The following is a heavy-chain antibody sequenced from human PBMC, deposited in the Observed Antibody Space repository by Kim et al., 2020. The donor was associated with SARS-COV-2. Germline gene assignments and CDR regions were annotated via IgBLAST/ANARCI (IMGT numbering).Heavy chain of an antibody. CDR2: IYHSGST. J-gene: IGHJ3*02. D-gene: IGHD3-22*01. V-gene: IGHV4-4*02. CDR1: GGSISSSNW. CDR3: ARASSITMIVVVITGAFDI. Sequence: SETLSLTCAVSGGSISSSNWWSWVRQPPGKVLEWIGEIYHSGSTNYNPSLKSRVTISVDKSKNQFSLKMSSVTAADTAVYYCARASSITMIVVVITGAFDIWGQGTMVTVSS.